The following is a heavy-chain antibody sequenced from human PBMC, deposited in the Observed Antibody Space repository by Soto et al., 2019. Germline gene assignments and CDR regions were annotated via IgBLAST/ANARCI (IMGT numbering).Heavy chain of an antibody. CDR3: AKKEGGSHPFDY. CDR2: ISFSGGST. D-gene: IGHD1-26*01. Sequence: GGSLRLSCAASGFTLSSYAMSWVRQAPGKGLEWVSSISFSGGSTYYADSVKGRFTISRDNSKNTLFLQMNSLRAEDTAIYYCAKKEGGSHPFDYWGQGTLVTVSS. J-gene: IGHJ4*02. CDR1: GFTLSSYA. V-gene: IGHV3-23*01.